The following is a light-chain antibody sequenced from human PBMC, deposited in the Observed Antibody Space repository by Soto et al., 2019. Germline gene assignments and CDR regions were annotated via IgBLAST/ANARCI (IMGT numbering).Light chain of an antibody. CDR1: SSNIGSNY. CDR3: AAWDDSRPYV. V-gene: IGLV1-47*01. CDR2: RNN. Sequence: QSVLTQPPSASGTPGQRVTISCSGSSSNIGSNYVYWYQQLPGTAPKLLIYRNNQRPSGVPDRFSGSKSGTSASLAISGLRSEDEADYYCAAWDDSRPYVFGTGTKLTVL. J-gene: IGLJ1*01.